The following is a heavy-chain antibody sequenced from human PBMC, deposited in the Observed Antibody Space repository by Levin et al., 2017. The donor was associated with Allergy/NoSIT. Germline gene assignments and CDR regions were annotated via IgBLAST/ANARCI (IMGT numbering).Heavy chain of an antibody. D-gene: IGHD4-17*01. CDR2: IYYSGSA. J-gene: IGHJ4*02. V-gene: IGHV4-59*01. Sequence: SETLSLTCTVSGDSISTYYWNWIRQTPGRGLEWIGYIYYSGSANYNPSLKSRVTISVDTSKNQFSLKLNSVTAADTAVYYCARDRQRYGDGLDSWGQGILDTVSS. CDR1: GDSISTYY. CDR3: ARDRQRYGDGLDS.